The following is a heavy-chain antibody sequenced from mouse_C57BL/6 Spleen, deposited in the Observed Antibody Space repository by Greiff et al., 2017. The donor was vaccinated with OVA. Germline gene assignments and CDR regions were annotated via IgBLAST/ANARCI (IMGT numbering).Heavy chain of an antibody. J-gene: IGHJ2*01. CDR1: GYTFTSYW. CDR3: ASLIYYGYDYFDY. CDR2: IDPSDSET. D-gene: IGHD2-2*01. V-gene: IGHV1-52*01. Sequence: QVQLQQPGAELVRPGSSVKLSCKASGYTFTSYWMHWVKQRPIQGLEWIGNIDPSDSETHYNQKFKDKATLTVDKSSSTAYMQLSSLTSEDSAVYYCASLIYYGYDYFDYWGQGTTLTVSS.